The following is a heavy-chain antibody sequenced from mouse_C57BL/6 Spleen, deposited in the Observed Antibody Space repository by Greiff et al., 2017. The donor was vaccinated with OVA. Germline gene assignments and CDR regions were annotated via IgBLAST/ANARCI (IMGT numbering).Heavy chain of an antibody. CDR1: GFTFSSYG. CDR2: ISSGGSYT. V-gene: IGHV5-6*02. Sequence: DVMLVESGGDLVKPGGSLKLSCAASGFTFSSYGMSWVRQTPDKRLEWVATISSGGSYTYYPDSVKGRFTISRDNAKNTLYLQMSSLTSEDTAMYDCARPPTVVARYFDVWGTGTTVTVSS. J-gene: IGHJ1*03. CDR3: ARPPTVVARYFDV. D-gene: IGHD1-1*01.